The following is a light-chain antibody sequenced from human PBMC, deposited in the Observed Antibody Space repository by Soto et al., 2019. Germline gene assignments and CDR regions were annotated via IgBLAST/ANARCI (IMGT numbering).Light chain of an antibody. CDR1: SSYIGAGYD. Sequence: QSVLTQPPSVSGAPWQRVTISCTGSSSYIGAGYDVHWYQQLPGTAPKLLIYANTNRPSGVPDRFSGSKSGTSASLAITGLQAEDEADYYCQSYDDSLGGHVIFGGGTKLTVL. V-gene: IGLV1-40*01. J-gene: IGLJ2*01. CDR3: QSYDDSLGGHVI. CDR2: ANT.